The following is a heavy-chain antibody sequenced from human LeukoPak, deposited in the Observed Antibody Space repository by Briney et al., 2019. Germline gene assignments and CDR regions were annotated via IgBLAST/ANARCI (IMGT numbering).Heavy chain of an antibody. CDR3: ARGFYGDYAPSY. D-gene: IGHD4-17*01. V-gene: IGHV1-8*02. CDR1: GYTFTSYG. J-gene: IGHJ4*02. Sequence: ASVKVSCKASGYTFTSYGINWVRQATGQGLEWMGWMNPNSGNTGYAQKFQGRVTMTRNTSISTAYMELSSLRSEDTAVYYCARGFYGDYAPSYWGQGTLVTVSS. CDR2: MNPNSGNT.